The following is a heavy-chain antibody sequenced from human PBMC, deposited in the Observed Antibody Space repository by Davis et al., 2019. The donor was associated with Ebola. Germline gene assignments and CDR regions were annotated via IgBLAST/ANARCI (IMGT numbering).Heavy chain of an antibody. V-gene: IGHV1-2*04. Sequence: ASSKIFCNASGYTFTGYYMHWVRQAAGQGLEWMGWINPNSGGTNYAQKFQGWVTMTRDTSISTAYMELSRLRSDDTAVYYCARDSAVAGIWDYYYYYGMDVWGQGTTVTVSS. CDR2: INPNSGGT. CDR3: ARDSAVAGIWDYYYYYGMDV. CDR1: GYTFTGYY. D-gene: IGHD6-19*01. J-gene: IGHJ6*02.